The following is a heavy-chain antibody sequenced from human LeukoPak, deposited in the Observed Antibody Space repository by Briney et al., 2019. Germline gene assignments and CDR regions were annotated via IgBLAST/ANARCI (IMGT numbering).Heavy chain of an antibody. CDR1: GGSISSYY. CDR2: IYYSGST. V-gene: IGHV4-59*01. CDR3: ARGWFGEKHAFDI. D-gene: IGHD3-10*01. Sequence: PSETLSLTCTVSGGSISSYYRSRIRQPPGKGLEWIGYIYYSGSTIYNPSLKSRVTISVDTSKNQFSLKLSSVTAADTAVYYCARGWFGEKHAFDIWGQGTMVTVSS. J-gene: IGHJ3*02.